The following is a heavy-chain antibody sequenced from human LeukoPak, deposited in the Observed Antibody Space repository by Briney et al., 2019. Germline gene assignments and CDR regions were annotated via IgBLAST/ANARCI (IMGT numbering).Heavy chain of an antibody. V-gene: IGHV4-4*07. CDR3: ARELGYFSSSGWPRGDAFDI. J-gene: IGHJ3*02. CDR1: GGSISSYY. D-gene: IGHD2-2*01. CDR2: IYTSGST. Sequence: SETLSLTCTVSGGSISSYYWSWIRQPAGKGLEWIGRIYTSGSTNYNPSLKSRVTMSVDTSKNQFSLKLSSVAAADTAVYYCARELGYFSSSGWPRGDAFDIWGQGTMVTVSS.